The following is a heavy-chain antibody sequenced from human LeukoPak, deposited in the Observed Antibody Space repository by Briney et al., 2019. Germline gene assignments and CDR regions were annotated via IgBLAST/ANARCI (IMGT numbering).Heavy chain of an antibody. CDR1: GYTFTGYY. CDR3: ARDLMGGSGWYSGFDY. Sequence: ASVKVSCKASGYTFTGYYMHWVRQAPGQGLEWMGRINPNSGGTNYAQKFQGRVTMTRDTSISTAYMELSRLRSDDTAVYYCARDLMGGSGWYSGFDYWGQGTLVTVSS. J-gene: IGHJ4*02. D-gene: IGHD6-19*01. V-gene: IGHV1-2*06. CDR2: INPNSGGT.